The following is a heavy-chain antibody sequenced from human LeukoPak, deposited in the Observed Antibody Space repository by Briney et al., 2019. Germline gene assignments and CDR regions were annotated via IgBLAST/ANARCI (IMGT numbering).Heavy chain of an antibody. Sequence: GGSLRLSCAASGFTFSSYAMSWVRQAPGKGLEWVSAISGSGGSTYYADSVKGRFTISRDNSKSTLYLQMSSLRAEDTALYYCAKDPSSSSPSFGFDPWGQGTLVTVSS. D-gene: IGHD6-13*01. J-gene: IGHJ5*02. CDR2: ISGSGGST. V-gene: IGHV3-23*01. CDR3: AKDPSSSSPSFGFDP. CDR1: GFTFSSYA.